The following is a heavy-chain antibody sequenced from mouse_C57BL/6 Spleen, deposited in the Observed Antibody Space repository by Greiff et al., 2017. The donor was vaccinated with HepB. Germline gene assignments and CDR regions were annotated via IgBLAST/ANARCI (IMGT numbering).Heavy chain of an antibody. V-gene: IGHV5-6*01. CDR2: ISSGGSYT. CDR1: GFTFSSYG. Sequence: EVHLVESGGDLVKPGGSLKLSCAASGFTFSSYGMSWVRQTPDKRLEWVATISSGGSYTYYPDSVKGRFTISRDNAKNTLYLQMSSLKSEDTAMYYCARQTLTGTFDYWGQGTTLTVSS. CDR3: ARQTLTGTFDY. D-gene: IGHD4-1*01. J-gene: IGHJ2*01.